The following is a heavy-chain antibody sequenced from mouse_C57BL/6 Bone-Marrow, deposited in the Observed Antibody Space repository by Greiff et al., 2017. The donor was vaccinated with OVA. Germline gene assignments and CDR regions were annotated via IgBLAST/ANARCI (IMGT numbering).Heavy chain of an antibody. D-gene: IGHD2-4*01. J-gene: IGHJ1*03. CDR1: GFNIKDDY. Sequence: DVQLQESGAELVRPGASVKLSCTASGFNIKDDYMHWVKQRPEQGLEWIGWIDPENGDTEYASKFQGKATITADTSSNTAYLQLSSLTSEDTAVYYCTTADYGDVWGTGTTVTVSS. CDR2: IDPENGDT. CDR3: TTADYGDV. V-gene: IGHV14-4*01.